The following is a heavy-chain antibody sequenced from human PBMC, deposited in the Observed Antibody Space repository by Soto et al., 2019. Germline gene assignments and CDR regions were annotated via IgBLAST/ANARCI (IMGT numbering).Heavy chain of an antibody. CDR2: IKSKIDGGTT. CDR1: SVSDAW. CDR3: VTDQGTTVTSDAY. Sequence: SVSDAWMNWVRQAPXXGLEWVGRIKSKIDGGTTDYAAPVKGRFTISRDDSKNTLYLQMNGLKTEDTAVYYCVTDQGTTVTSDAYWGQGTLVTVSS. J-gene: IGHJ4*02. V-gene: IGHV3-15*07. D-gene: IGHD4-17*01.